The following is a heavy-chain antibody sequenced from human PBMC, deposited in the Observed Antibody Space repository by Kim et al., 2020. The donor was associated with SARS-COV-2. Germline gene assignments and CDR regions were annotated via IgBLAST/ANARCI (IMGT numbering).Heavy chain of an antibody. CDR3: AREGPQQVADY. CDR2: ISYDGSDK. Sequence: GLEWVAVISYDGSDKYYADSVKGRFTISRDNSNNALHVQMNSLRPEDTAVYYCAREGPQQVADYWGQGTLVTVSS. D-gene: IGHD6-13*01. J-gene: IGHJ4*02. V-gene: IGHV3-30*04.